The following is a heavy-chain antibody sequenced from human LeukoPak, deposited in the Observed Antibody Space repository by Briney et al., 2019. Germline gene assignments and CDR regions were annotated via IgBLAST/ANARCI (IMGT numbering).Heavy chain of an antibody. V-gene: IGHV3-21*01. CDR3: ARAFNSGSYLFQH. Sequence: GGSLRLPCAASGFTFSSYSMNWVRQAPGKGLEWVSSISSSSSYIYYADSVKGRFTISRDNAKNSLYLQMNSLRAEDTAVYYCARAFNSGSYLFQHWGQGTLVTVSS. D-gene: IGHD1-26*01. CDR2: ISSSSSYI. J-gene: IGHJ1*01. CDR1: GFTFSSYS.